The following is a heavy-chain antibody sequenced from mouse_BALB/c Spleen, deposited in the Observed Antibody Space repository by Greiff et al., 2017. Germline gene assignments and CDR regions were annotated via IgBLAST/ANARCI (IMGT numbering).Heavy chain of an antibody. Sequence: EVQVVESGGDLVKPGGSLKLSCAASGFTFSSYGMSWVRQTPDKRLEWVATISSGGSYTYYPDSVKGRFTISRDNAKNTLYLQMSSLKSEDTAMYYCARPLITTVVARSYFDYWGQGTTLTVSS. CDR3: ARPLITTVVARSYFDY. V-gene: IGHV5-6*01. D-gene: IGHD1-1*01. J-gene: IGHJ2*01. CDR1: GFTFSSYG. CDR2: ISSGGSYT.